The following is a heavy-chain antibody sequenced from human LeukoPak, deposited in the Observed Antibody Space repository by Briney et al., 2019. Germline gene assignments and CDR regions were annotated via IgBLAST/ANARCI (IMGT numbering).Heavy chain of an antibody. D-gene: IGHD3-16*01. V-gene: IGHV4-61*02. CDR3: ARCLGGRCAYFDY. CDR2: IYTSGTT. Sequence: SETLSLTCTVSGGSISSGSYYFNWIRQPAGKGLEWSGRIYTSGTTNYNPSLKSRVSISVDTSKNQFSLRLSSVTAADTAVYYCARCLGGRCAYFDYWGQGTLVTVSS. CDR1: GGSISSGSYY. J-gene: IGHJ4*02.